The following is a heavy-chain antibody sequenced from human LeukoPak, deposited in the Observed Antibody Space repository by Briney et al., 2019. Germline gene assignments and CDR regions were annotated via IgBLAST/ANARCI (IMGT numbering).Heavy chain of an antibody. CDR1: GGSISSYY. J-gene: IGHJ4*02. D-gene: IGHD1-26*01. Sequence: SETLSLTCTVSGGSISSYYWSWIRQPPGKGLEWIGYIYYSGNTNYNPSLKNRVTISVDTSKNQFSLKLSSVTAADTAVYYCARGYSGSYGRFDYWGQGTLATVSS. CDR3: ARGYSGSYGRFDY. CDR2: IYYSGNT. V-gene: IGHV4-59*01.